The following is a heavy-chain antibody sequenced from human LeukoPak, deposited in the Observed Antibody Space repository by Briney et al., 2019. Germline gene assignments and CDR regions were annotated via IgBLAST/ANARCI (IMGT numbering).Heavy chain of an antibody. D-gene: IGHD3-16*01. CDR2: IWYDGSNK. Sequence: QPGGSLRLSCAASGFTFSSYGMHWIRQAPGKGLEWVAVIWYDGSNKYYADSVKGRFTISRDNSKNTLYLQMNSLSAEDTAVYYCARSTPGPRGYFDYWGQGTLVTVSS. V-gene: IGHV3-33*01. CDR1: GFTFSSYG. CDR3: ARSTPGPRGYFDY. J-gene: IGHJ4*02.